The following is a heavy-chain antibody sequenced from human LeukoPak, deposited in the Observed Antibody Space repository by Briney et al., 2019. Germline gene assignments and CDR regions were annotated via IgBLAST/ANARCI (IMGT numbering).Heavy chain of an antibody. CDR1: GGSISSSSYY. V-gene: IGHV4-39*07. D-gene: IGHD3-22*01. CDR2: IYYSGST. J-gene: IGHJ3*02. Sequence: SETLSLTCTVSGGSISSSSYYWGWIHQPPGKGLEWIGNIYYSGSTYYNPSLKSRVTISVDTSKNQFSLKLSSVTAADTAVYYCARFPDSGYYYDSGDAFDIWGQGTMVTVSS. CDR3: ARFPDSGYYYDSGDAFDI.